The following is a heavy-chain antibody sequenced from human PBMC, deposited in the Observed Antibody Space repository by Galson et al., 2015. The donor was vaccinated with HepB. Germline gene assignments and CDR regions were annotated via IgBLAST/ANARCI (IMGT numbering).Heavy chain of an antibody. CDR1: GLTFSGSG. V-gene: IGHV3-73*01. D-gene: IGHD3-22*01. J-gene: IGHJ4*02. Sequence: SLRLSCAASGLTFSGSGMHWVRQASGKGLEWVGRIRIKPNNYATSYAESVKGRFIISRDDLKNMAYLQMNSLKTEDTAVYYCTRQEDYCDTGFDYWGQGVLVTVSS. CDR3: TRQEDYCDTGFDY. CDR2: IRIKPNNYAT.